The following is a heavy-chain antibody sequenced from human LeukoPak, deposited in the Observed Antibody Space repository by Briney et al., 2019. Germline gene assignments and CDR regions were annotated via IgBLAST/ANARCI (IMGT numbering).Heavy chain of an antibody. CDR1: GFTFSSYW. V-gene: IGHV3-7*05. Sequence: GGSLRLSCEASGFTFSSYWMSWVRQAPGKGLEWVANINEDGSEKYYVESVKGRFTISRDNSKNTLYLQMNSLRAEDTAVYYCAKSPAVDAAFDIWGQGTMVTVSS. CDR3: AKSPAVDAAFDI. D-gene: IGHD4-23*01. J-gene: IGHJ3*02. CDR2: INEDGSEK.